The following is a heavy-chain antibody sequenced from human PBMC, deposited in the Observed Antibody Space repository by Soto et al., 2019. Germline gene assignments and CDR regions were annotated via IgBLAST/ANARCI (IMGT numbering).Heavy chain of an antibody. D-gene: IGHD2-21*02. CDR1: GWSFSGYY. CDR3: ARHLPYCGGDCYSLDY. J-gene: IGHJ4*02. V-gene: IGHV4-34*01. CDR2: INHSGST. Sequence: SETLSLTCAAYGWSFSGYYWTWIRQPPGTGLEWIGEINHSGSTNYSPSLKSRVTISVDTSKNQFSLNLSSVTAADTAVYYCARHLPYCGGDCYSLDYWGQGTLVTVSS.